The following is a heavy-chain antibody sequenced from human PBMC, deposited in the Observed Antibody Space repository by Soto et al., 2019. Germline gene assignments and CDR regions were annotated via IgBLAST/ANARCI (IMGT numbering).Heavy chain of an antibody. Sequence: GASVKVSCKASGGTFSSYTISWVRQAPGQGLEWMGRIIPILGIANYAQKFQGRVTITADKSTSTAYMELSSLRSEDTAVYYCAKVFSSGWSRRGDYWGQGTLVTVSS. D-gene: IGHD6-19*01. V-gene: IGHV1-69*02. J-gene: IGHJ4*02. CDR3: AKVFSSGWSRRGDY. CDR1: GGTFSSYT. CDR2: IIPILGIA.